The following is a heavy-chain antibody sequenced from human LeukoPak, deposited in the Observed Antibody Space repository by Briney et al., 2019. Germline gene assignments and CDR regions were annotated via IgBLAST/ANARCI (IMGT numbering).Heavy chain of an antibody. CDR2: ISSSGSTI. Sequence: GGSLRLSCAASGFTFSSYEMNWVRQAPGKGLEWVSYISSSGSTIYYADPVKGRFTISRDNAKNSLYLQMNSLRAEDTAVYYCARDSSYCSSTSCYWKGSEIRFDYWGQGTLVTVSS. V-gene: IGHV3-48*03. D-gene: IGHD2-2*01. J-gene: IGHJ4*02. CDR1: GFTFSSYE. CDR3: ARDSSYCSSTSCYWKGSEIRFDY.